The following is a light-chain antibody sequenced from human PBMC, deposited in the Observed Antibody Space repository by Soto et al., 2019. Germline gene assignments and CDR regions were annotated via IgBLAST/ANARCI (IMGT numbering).Light chain of an antibody. CDR3: CSYTVATTRDGRV. CDR1: SSDVGGYNY. Sequence: QSALTKPASVSGSPGQSIPISCTGTSSDVGGYNYVSWYQQHPGKAPEVIIYDVSYRPSGVSNRFSGSKSGNTASLTISGLQAEDEADYYCCSYTVATTRDGRVFGGGTKVTVL. V-gene: IGLV2-14*01. J-gene: IGLJ3*02. CDR2: DVS.